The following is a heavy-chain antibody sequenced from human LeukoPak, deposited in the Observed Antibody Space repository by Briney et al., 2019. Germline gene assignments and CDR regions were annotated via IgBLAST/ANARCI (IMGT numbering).Heavy chain of an antibody. D-gene: IGHD5-18*01. CDR2: IFPTSREI. V-gene: IGHV3-23*01. J-gene: IGHJ4*02. Sequence: GGSLRLSCAASGITFSSFAMIWVRQPPGKGLEGVSSIFPTSREIHYADSVRGRITISRDNSKSTLSLQMNSLRAEDTAIYYCATYRQVMLPFESWGQGTLVTVSS. CDR3: ATYRQVMLPFES. CDR1: GITFSSFA.